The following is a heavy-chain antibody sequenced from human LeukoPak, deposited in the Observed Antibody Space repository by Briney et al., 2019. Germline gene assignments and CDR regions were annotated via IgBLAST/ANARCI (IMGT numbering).Heavy chain of an antibody. V-gene: IGHV4-31*03. CDR3: ARALDYGGKRDYFDY. CDR1: GGSISSGGYY. Sequence: SETLALTCTVSGGSISSGGYYWSWIRQHPGKGLEWIGYIYYSGSTYYNPSLKSRVTISVDTSKNQFSLKLSSVTAADTAVYYCARALDYGGKRDYFDYWGQGTLVTVSS. D-gene: IGHD4-23*01. J-gene: IGHJ4*02. CDR2: IYYSGST.